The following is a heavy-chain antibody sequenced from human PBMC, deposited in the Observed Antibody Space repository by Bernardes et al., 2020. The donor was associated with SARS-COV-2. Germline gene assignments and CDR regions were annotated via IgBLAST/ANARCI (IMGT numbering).Heavy chain of an antibody. D-gene: IGHD6-19*01. J-gene: IGHJ4*02. Sequence: ASVKVSCKASGYTFTSYGISWVRQAPGQGLEWMGWISAYNGNTNYAQKLQGRVTMTTDTSTSTAYMELRSLRSDDTAVYYCARGTSPLEQWLDVDYWGQGTLVTVSS. V-gene: IGHV1-18*01. CDR3: ARGTSPLEQWLDVDY. CDR1: GYTFTSYG. CDR2: ISAYNGNT.